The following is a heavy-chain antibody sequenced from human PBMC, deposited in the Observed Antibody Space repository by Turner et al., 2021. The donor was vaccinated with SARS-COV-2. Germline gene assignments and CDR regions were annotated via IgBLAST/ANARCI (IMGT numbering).Heavy chain of an antibody. CDR3: ARVSSLSYYFDY. CDR2: ISPNSGGT. Sequence: QVQLVQSGAEVKKPGSSVKVSCKASGGTFSSYAINWVRQAPGQGLEWMGWISPNSGGTNYAQKFQGRVTMTRDTSISTAYMDLSRLRSDDTAVYYCARVSSLSYYFDYWGQGTLVTVSS. CDR1: GGTFSSYA. J-gene: IGHJ4*02. V-gene: IGHV1-2*02. D-gene: IGHD6-6*01.